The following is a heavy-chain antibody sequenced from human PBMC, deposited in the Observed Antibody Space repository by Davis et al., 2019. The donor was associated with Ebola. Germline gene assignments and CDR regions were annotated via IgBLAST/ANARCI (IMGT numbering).Heavy chain of an antibody. CDR2: ISYDGSNK. V-gene: IGHV3-30*03. J-gene: IGHJ5*02. CDR3: ARDSAAAGSWFDP. D-gene: IGHD6-13*01. CDR1: GFTFSSYG. Sequence: GESLKISCAASGFTFSSYGMHWVRQAPGKGLEWVAVISYDGSNKYYADSVKGRFTISRDNAKNTLYLQMNSLRAEDTAVYYCARDSAAAGSWFDPWGQGTLVTVSS.